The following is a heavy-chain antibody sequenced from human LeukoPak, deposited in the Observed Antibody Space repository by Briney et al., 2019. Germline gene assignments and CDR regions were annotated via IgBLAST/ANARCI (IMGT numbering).Heavy chain of an antibody. CDR2: INHSGST. V-gene: IGHV4-34*01. J-gene: IGHJ4*02. Sequence: PSETLSLTCAVYGGSFGGYYWSWIRQPPGKGLEWIGEINHSGSTNYNPSLKSRVTISVDTSKNQFSLKLSSVTAADTAVYYCARGLGAVAGFGRVWGQGTLVTVSS. CDR3: ARGLGAVAGFGRV. CDR1: GGSFGGYY. D-gene: IGHD6-19*01.